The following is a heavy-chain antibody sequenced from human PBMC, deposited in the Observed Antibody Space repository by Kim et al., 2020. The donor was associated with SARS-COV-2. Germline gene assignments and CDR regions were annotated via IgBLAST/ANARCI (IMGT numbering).Heavy chain of an antibody. CDR2: IWYDGSNK. D-gene: IGHD3-22*01. CDR1: GFTFSSYG. Sequence: GGSLRLSCAASGFTFSSYGMHWVRQAPGKGLEWVAVIWYDGSNKYYADSVKGRFTISRDNSKNTLYLQMNSLRAEDTAVYYCARDGGYYDSSGYYAIDYWGQGTLVTVSS. CDR3: ARDGGYYDSSGYYAIDY. J-gene: IGHJ4*02. V-gene: IGHV3-33*01.